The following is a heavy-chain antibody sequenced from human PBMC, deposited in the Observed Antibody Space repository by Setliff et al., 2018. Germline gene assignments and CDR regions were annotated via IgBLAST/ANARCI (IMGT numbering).Heavy chain of an antibody. CDR2: INPSGGST. J-gene: IGHJ5*02. D-gene: IGHD3-3*01. CDR1: GYTFTRYY. V-gene: IGHV1-46*01. Sequence: ASVKVSCKASGYTFTRYYMLWVRQAPGQGLEWMGIINPSGGSTSYAQKFQGRVTMTRDTSTSTVYMELGSLRSEDTAVYYCARGGIGFSEITIFGVALYWFDPWGQGTLVTVSS. CDR3: ARGGIGFSEITIFGVALYWFDP.